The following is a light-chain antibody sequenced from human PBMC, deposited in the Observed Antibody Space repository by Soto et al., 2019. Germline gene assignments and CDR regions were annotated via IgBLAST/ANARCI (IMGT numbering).Light chain of an antibody. CDR2: GAS. J-gene: IGKJ1*01. Sequence: EIVMPQSPAPLSVSPGERVTLSCRASQSVSTNFAWYQQKPGQAPRLLISGASTRATGIPARFSGSGSGTEFTLTISSLQSEDFAVYYCHQNDNWPPWTFGQGTKVEVK. CDR1: QSVSTN. CDR3: HQNDNWPPWT. V-gene: IGKV3-15*01.